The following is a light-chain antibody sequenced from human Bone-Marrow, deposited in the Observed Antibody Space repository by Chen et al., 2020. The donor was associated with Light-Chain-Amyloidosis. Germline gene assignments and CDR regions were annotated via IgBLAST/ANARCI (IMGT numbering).Light chain of an antibody. V-gene: IGLV3-25*03. Sequence: SSDLPQPPPVSVSPGQTARITCSGDDLPTKYAYWYQQKPGQAPVLVIHRDTERPSGISERFSGSSAGTTATLTISGVQAEDEADYHCQSADSSGTYEVIFGGGTKLTVL. CDR3: QSADSSGTYEVI. CDR1: DLPTKY. CDR2: RDT. J-gene: IGLJ2*01.